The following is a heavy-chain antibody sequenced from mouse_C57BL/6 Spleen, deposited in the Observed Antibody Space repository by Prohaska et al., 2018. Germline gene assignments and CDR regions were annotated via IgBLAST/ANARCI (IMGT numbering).Heavy chain of an antibody. Sequence: QVQLQQPGAELVRPGTSVKLSCKASGYTFTSYWMHWVKQRPGQGLEWIGVIDPSDSYTNYNQKFKGKATLTVDTSSSTAYMQLSSRTSEDSAVYYCARAETAQATYWGQGTTLTVSS. CDR3: ARAETAQATY. CDR1: GYTFTSYW. D-gene: IGHD3-2*02. CDR2: IDPSDSYT. J-gene: IGHJ2*01. V-gene: IGHV1-59*01.